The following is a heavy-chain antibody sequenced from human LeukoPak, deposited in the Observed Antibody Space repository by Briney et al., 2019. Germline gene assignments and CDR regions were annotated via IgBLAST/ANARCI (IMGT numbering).Heavy chain of an antibody. CDR2: IYYTGST. J-gene: IGHJ4*02. V-gene: IGHV4-39*01. D-gene: IGHD1-26*01. CDR3: ARRGGSGRAFDY. Sequence: PSEALSLTCSVSGASISGGTYYWGWIRQPPGKGLEWIGSIYYTGSTYDNPSLKSRVTISVDTSKNQFSLKLSSVTAADTAVYYCARRGGSGRAFDYWGQGTLVTVSS. CDR1: GASISGGTYY.